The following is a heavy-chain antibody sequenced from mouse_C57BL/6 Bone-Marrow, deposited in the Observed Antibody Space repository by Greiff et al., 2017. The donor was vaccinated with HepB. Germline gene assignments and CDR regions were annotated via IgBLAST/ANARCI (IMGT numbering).Heavy chain of an antibody. D-gene: IGHD2-4*01. V-gene: IGHV5-9*01. J-gene: IGHJ3*01. CDR1: GFTFSSYT. Sequence: DVMLVESGGGLVKPGGSLKLSCAASGFTFSSYTMSWVRQTPEKRLEWVATISGGGGNTYYPDSVKGRFTISRDNAKNTLYLQMSSLRSEDTALYYCARKGVYYDYGGAWFAYWGQGTLVTVSA. CDR2: ISGGGGNT. CDR3: ARKGVYYDYGGAWFAY.